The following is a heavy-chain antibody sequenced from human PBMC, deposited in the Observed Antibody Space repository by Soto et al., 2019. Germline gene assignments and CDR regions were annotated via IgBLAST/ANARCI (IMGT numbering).Heavy chain of an antibody. V-gene: IGHV3-7*05. J-gene: IGHJ4*02. D-gene: IGHD1-20*01. CDR1: GFTFSNYW. CDR2: MTQDGSEK. CDR3: ARLITPRVLDS. Sequence: VQLVESGGGLVQPGGSLRLSCAASGFTFSNYWMSWVRQAPGKGLEGVANMTQDGSEKDYVGSVKGRFTIARDNAKNSLYLQMNSLTTADTAMYYCARLITPRVLDSWGQGTLVTVSS.